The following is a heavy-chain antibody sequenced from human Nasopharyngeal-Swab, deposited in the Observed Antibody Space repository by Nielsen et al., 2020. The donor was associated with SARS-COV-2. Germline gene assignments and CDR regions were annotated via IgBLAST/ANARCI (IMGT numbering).Heavy chain of an antibody. V-gene: IGHV3-23*01. D-gene: IGHD5-18*01. J-gene: IGHJ4*02. CDR3: AKDQNGYSFGHFLF. CDR2: ISGSGGST. CDR1: GFTFSSYA. Sequence: GESLKISCAASGFTFSSYAMSWVRQAPGKGLEWVSAISGSGGSTYYADSVKGRFTIPRDNSKNTLYLQMNSLRAEDTAVYYCAKDQNGYSFGHFLFWGQGTLVTVSS.